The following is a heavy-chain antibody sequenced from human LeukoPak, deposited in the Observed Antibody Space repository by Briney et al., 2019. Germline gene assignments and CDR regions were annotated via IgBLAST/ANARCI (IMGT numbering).Heavy chain of an antibody. CDR3: ARDGTYYYDSSGYSYYYYGMDV. V-gene: IGHV1-3*01. CDR2: INAGNGYT. CDR1: GYTFTSYA. D-gene: IGHD3-22*01. J-gene: IGHJ6*02. Sequence: ASVKVSCKASGYTFTSYAMHWVRQAPGQRLEWMGWINAGNGYTIYSQKFQGRVTITRDTSASTAYMELSSLRSEDTAVYYCARDGTYYYDSSGYSYYYYGMDVWGQGTTVTVSS.